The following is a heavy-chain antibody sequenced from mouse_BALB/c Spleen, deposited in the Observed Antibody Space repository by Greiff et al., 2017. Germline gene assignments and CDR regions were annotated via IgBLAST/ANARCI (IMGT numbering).Heavy chain of an antibody. CDR3: ARKGRYDGFAY. J-gene: IGHJ3*01. CDR1: GYTFTSYW. D-gene: IGHD2-14*01. Sequence: VQLQQPGAELVKPGAPVKLSCKASGYTFTSYWMNWVKQRPGRGLEWIGRIDPSDSETHYNQKFKDKATLTVDKSSSTAYIQLSSLTSEDSAVYYCARKGRYDGFAYGGQGTLVTVSA. V-gene: IGHV1-69*02. CDR2: IDPSDSET.